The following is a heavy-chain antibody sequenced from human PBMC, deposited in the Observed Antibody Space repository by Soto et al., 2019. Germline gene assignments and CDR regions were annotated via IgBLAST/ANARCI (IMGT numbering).Heavy chain of an antibody. CDR1: GGSISSGGYY. V-gene: IGHV4-31*03. CDR2: IYYSGST. Sequence: SETLSLTCTVSGGSISSGGYYWSWIRQHPGKGLEWIGYIYYSGSTYYNPSLKSRVTISVDTSKNQFSLKLSSVTAADTAVYYCARGTAAAGTYYYYGMDVWGQGTTVTVSS. CDR3: ARGTAAAGTYYYYGMDV. D-gene: IGHD6-13*01. J-gene: IGHJ6*02.